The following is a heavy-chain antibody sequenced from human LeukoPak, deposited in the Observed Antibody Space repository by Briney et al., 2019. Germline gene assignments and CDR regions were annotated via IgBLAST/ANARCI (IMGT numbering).Heavy chain of an antibody. Sequence: PGGSLRLSCAASGFTFSSYAMSWVRQAPGKGLEWVSAISGSGGSTYYADSVKGRFTISRDNSKNTLYLQMNSLRAEDTAVYYCAKDPRGVEVYLYYFDYWGQGTLVTVSS. CDR2: ISGSGGST. CDR3: AKDPRGVEVYLYYFDY. J-gene: IGHJ4*02. CDR1: GFTFSSYA. D-gene: IGHD5-24*01. V-gene: IGHV3-23*01.